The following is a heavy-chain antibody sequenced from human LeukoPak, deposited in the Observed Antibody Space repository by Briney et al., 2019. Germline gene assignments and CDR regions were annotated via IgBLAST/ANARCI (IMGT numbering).Heavy chain of an antibody. Sequence: ASVKVSCKASGYTFTGYYMHWVRQAPGQGLEWMGRINPNSGGTNYAQRLQGRVTMTRDTSISTAYMELSRLRSDDTAVYYCATSSEGGYSYGSDVDYWGQGTLVTVSS. D-gene: IGHD5-18*01. V-gene: IGHV1-2*06. CDR2: INPNSGGT. J-gene: IGHJ4*02. CDR3: ATSSEGGYSYGSDVDY. CDR1: GYTFTGYY.